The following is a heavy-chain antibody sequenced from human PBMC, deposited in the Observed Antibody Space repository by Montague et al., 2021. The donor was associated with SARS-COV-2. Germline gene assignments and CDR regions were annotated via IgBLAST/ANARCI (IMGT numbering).Heavy chain of an antibody. J-gene: IGHJ4*02. Sequence: ETLSLICTVSGGSVISDTYFWSWIRQPPGKGLEWIAYIYDSDTTNNNPSFWSRVSMSSDRSKNQFSLKLTSVTPADTAVYYCARAANILSGFYNHPFEYWGQGILVTVSS. D-gene: IGHD3-9*01. CDR3: ARAANILSGFYNHPFEY. CDR2: IYDSDTT. V-gene: IGHV4-61*01. CDR1: GGSVISDTYF.